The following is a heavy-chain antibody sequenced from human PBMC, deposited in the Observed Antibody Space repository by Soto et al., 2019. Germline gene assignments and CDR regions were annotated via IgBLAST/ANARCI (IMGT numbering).Heavy chain of an antibody. CDR1: GGTFSSYA. Sequence: QVQLVQSGAEVKKPGSSVKVSCKACGGTFSSYAISWVRQAPGQGLEWMGGIIPIFGTANYAQKFQGRVTITADESTSTAYMELSSLRSEDTAVYYCARAPMRAAAGYYYYYGMDVWGQGTTVTVSS. J-gene: IGHJ6*02. CDR3: ARAPMRAAAGYYYYYGMDV. V-gene: IGHV1-69*01. CDR2: IIPIFGTA. D-gene: IGHD6-13*01.